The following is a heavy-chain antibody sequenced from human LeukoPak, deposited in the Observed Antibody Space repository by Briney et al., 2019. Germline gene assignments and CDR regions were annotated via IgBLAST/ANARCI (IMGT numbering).Heavy chain of an antibody. J-gene: IGHJ4*02. D-gene: IGHD3-22*01. V-gene: IGHV3-7*01. CDR2: IKQDGSEK. CDR1: GFTFSSYW. Sequence: PGGSLRLSCAAPGFTFSSYWMSWVRQAPGKGLEWVANIKQDGSEKYYVDSVKGRFTISRDNAKNSLYLQMNSLRAEDTVVYYCVREVADSSGTLFDYWGQGTLVTVSS. CDR3: VREVADSSGTLFDY.